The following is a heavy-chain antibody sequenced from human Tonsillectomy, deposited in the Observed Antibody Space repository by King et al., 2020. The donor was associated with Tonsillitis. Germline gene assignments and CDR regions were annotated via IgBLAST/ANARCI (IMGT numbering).Heavy chain of an antibody. D-gene: IGHD4-23*01. CDR3: ARGSTVVKNGMDV. V-gene: IGHV4-61*01. Sequence: VQLQESGPGLVKPSETLSLTCTVSGGSVSSGSYYWSWIRQPPGKGLEWIGYIYYSGSTNNNPSLKSRVTISVDTSKNQFSLKLSSVTAADTAVYYCARGSTVVKNGMDVWGQGTTVIVSS. J-gene: IGHJ6*02. CDR1: GGSVSSGSYY. CDR2: IYYSGST.